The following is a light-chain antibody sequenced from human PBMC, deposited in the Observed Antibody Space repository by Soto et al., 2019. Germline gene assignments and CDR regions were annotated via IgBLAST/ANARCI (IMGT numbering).Light chain of an antibody. J-gene: IGKJ2*01. CDR3: QQSYSTTPRMYT. Sequence: DIQMTQSPSSLSASVGDRVTITCRASQSISSYLNWSQQKPGKAPNLLIYAASSLQSGVPSRFSGIGTETDFTLTISSLQPEDFATYYCQQSYSTTPRMYTFGQGTKLEIK. CDR2: AAS. CDR1: QSISSY. V-gene: IGKV1-39*01.